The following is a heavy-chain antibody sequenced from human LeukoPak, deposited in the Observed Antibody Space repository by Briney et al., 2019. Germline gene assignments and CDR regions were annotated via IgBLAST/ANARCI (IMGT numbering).Heavy chain of an antibody. CDR3: AREILAPGKTHDY. CDR2: IRYDGSNK. J-gene: IGHJ4*02. V-gene: IGHV3-30*02. CDR1: GFTFSSYG. Sequence: GGSLRLSCAASGFTFSSYGMHWVRQAPGKGLEWVAFIRYDGSNKYYADSVKGRFTISRDNSKNTLYLQMNNLRAEDTAVYYCAREILAPGKTHDYWGQGTLVTVSS.